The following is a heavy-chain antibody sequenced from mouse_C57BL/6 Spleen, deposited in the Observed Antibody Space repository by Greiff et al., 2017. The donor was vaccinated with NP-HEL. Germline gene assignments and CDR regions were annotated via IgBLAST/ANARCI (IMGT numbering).Heavy chain of an antibody. V-gene: IGHV1-26*01. J-gene: IGHJ1*03. Sequence: EVQLQQSGPELVKPGASVKISCKASGYTFTDYYMNWVKQSHGKSLEWIGDINPNNGGTSYNQKFKGKATLTVDKSSSTAYMELRSLTSEDSAVYYCARSGVYYDYGNWYFDVWGTGTTVTVSS. D-gene: IGHD2-4*01. CDR3: ARSGVYYDYGNWYFDV. CDR2: INPNNGGT. CDR1: GYTFTDYY.